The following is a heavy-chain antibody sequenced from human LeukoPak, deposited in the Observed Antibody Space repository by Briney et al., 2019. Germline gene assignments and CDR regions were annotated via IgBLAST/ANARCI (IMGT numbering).Heavy chain of an antibody. J-gene: IGHJ4*02. CDR3: ARESYGYYFDY. Sequence: GGSLRLSCAASGFTFSSYGMHSVRQAPGKGLEWVAVIWYDGSNKYYADSVKGRFTISRDNSKNTLYLQMNSLRAEDTAVYYCARESYGYYFDYWGQGTLVTVSS. CDR1: GFTFSSYG. CDR2: IWYDGSNK. D-gene: IGHD2-2*03. V-gene: IGHV3-33*01.